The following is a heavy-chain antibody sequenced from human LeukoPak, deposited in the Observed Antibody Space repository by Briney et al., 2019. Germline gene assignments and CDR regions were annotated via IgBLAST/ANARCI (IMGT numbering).Heavy chain of an antibody. J-gene: IGHJ4*02. CDR3: TRGSYGLGGSWDYYFDF. CDR1: GDSVSSNTAV. D-gene: IGHD3-10*01. Sequence: SQTLSLTCAISGDSVSSNTAVWAWIRQSPSAGLELLGRTYYRSQWYSDYAASVRSRININPDTSKNQFSLQLNSLTPEDTAVYYCTRGSYGLGGSWDYYFDFWGQGTLVTVSS. V-gene: IGHV6-1*01. CDR2: TYYRSQWYS.